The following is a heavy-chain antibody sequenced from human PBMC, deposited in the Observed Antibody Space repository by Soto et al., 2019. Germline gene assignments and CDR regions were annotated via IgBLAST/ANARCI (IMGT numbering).Heavy chain of an antibody. V-gene: IGHV4-34*01. CDR3: ARSYYYGSGSYYTPTPHHFFDY. CDR1: GGSFSGYY. J-gene: IGHJ4*02. CDR2: INHSGST. Sequence: PSETLSLTCAVYGGSFSGYYWSWIRQPPGKGLEWIGEINHSGSTNYNPSLKSRVTISVDTSKNQFSLKLSSVTAADTAVYYCARSYYYGSGSYYTPTPHHFFDYWGQGTLVTVSS. D-gene: IGHD3-10*01.